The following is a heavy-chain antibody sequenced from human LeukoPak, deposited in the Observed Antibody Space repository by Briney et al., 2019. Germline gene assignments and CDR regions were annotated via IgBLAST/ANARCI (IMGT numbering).Heavy chain of an antibody. CDR3: ARDQEAFDY. CDR2: IYPRDGST. Sequence: ASVKVSCKASGYSFTSNYIHRVRQAPGQGLEWMGMIYPRDGSTSYAQKFQGRVTVTRDTSTSTVHMELSGLRSEDTAVYYCARDQEAFDYWGQGTLVTVSS. CDR1: GYSFTSNY. J-gene: IGHJ4*02. V-gene: IGHV1-46*01.